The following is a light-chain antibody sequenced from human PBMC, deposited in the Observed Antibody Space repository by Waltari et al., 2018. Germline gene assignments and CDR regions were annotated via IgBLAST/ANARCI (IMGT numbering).Light chain of an antibody. CDR3: QAWDSSSVV. CDR2: QDS. Sequence: SYELTPPPSVSVSPEQTASITCPGDKLGDKYACWYQQKPGQSPVLVIYQDSKRPSGLPERFSGSNSGNTATLTISGTQAMDEADYYCQAWDSSSVVFGGGTKLTVL. J-gene: IGLJ2*01. CDR1: KLGDKY. V-gene: IGLV3-1*01.